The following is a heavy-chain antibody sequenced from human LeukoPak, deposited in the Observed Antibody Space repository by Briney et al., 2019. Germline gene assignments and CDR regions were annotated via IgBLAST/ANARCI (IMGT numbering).Heavy chain of an antibody. CDR2: ISGSGGST. CDR3: AKDRFAGGYNWFDP. V-gene: IGHV3-23*01. J-gene: IGHJ5*02. D-gene: IGHD1-26*01. CDR1: GFTFSSYA. Sequence: GGSLRLSCAASGFTFSSYAMNCVRQAPGKGLEWVSVISGSGGSTYYADSVKGRFTISRDNSKNTLYLQMNSLRAEDTAVYYCAKDRFAGGYNWFDPWGQGTLVTVSS.